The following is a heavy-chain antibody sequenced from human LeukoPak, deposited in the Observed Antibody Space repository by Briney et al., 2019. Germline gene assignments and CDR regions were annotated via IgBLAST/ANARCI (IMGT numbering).Heavy chain of an antibody. CDR1: GFTFSSYG. CDR3: AKDGGDYGNYYYYGMDV. Sequence: GRSLRLSCAASGFTFSSYGMHWVRQAPGKGLEWVAVISYDGSNKYYADSVKGRFTISRDNSKNTLYLQMNRLRAEDTAVYYCAKDGGDYGNYYYYGMDVWGKGTTVTVSS. CDR2: ISYDGSNK. J-gene: IGHJ6*04. V-gene: IGHV3-30*18. D-gene: IGHD4-17*01.